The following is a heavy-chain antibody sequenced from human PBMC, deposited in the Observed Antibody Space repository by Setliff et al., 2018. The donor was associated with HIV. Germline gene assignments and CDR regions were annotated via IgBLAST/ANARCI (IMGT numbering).Heavy chain of an antibody. CDR1: GFTFSRHY. J-gene: IGHJ6*03. Sequence: HPGGSLRLSCEASGFTFSRHYMTWIRQSPGKGLEWVAILNQDGSEKYYVDSVKGRFTISRDNADNSLHLQMNSLRVEDTAVYYCARTAGGGFLTNYYYMDVWGKGTTVTVSS. V-gene: IGHV3-7*03. D-gene: IGHD3-3*01. CDR3: ARTAGGGFLTNYYYMDV. CDR2: LNQDGSEK.